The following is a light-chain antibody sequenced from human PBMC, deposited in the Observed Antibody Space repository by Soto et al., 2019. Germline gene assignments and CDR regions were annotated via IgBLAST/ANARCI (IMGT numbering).Light chain of an antibody. CDR2: DVS. CDR3: SSYTSTSTVI. J-gene: IGLJ2*01. CDR1: SSDVGNYNY. V-gene: IGLV2-14*03. Sequence: QSALTQPASVSGSPGQSITISCTGTSSDVGNYNYVSWYQHHPGKAPKLIIFDVSNRPSGISNRFSGSKSGNTASLTISGLQAEDEADYYCSSYTSTSTVIFGGGTQLTVL.